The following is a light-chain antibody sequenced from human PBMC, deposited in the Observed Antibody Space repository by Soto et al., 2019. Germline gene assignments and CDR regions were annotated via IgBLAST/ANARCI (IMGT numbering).Light chain of an antibody. Sequence: QSALPQPASVSGSPGQSITISCTGTSNEFGNYNLVSWYQQHPDKAPKLILFEGIKRPSGVSDRFSGSKLSNTASLTISGLHAADEADYYCCSYAGSSTFVFGGGTKLTVL. CDR3: CSYAGSSTFV. CDR2: EGI. V-gene: IGLV2-23*03. CDR1: SNEFGNYNL. J-gene: IGLJ3*02.